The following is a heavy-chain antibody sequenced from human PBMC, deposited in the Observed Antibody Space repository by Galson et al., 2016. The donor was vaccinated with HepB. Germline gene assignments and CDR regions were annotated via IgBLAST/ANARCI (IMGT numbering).Heavy chain of an antibody. J-gene: IGHJ4*02. V-gene: IGHV5-51*01. CDR2: IYPGDLDI. CDR1: GYKFANYW. CDR3: ARHTFHFDY. Sequence: QSGAEVKKPGESLKISCKGSGYKFANYWIGWVRQMPGKGLEWMGIIYPGDLDIKYSPSFQGLVTISVDKSTRTVYLQWSSLKASDTAMYYCARHTFHFDYWGQGTRVTVSS.